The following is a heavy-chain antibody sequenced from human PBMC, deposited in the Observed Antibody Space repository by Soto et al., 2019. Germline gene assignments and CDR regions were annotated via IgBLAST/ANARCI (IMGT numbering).Heavy chain of an antibody. CDR2: INHSGST. J-gene: IGHJ3*02. Sequence: SETLSLTCAVYGGSFSGYYWSWIRQPPGKGLEWIGEINHSGSTNYNPSLKSRVTISVDTSKNQFSLKLSSVTAADTAVYYCARGGIAAFSNAFDIWGQGTMVTVSS. CDR3: ARGGIAAFSNAFDI. CDR1: GGSFSGYY. V-gene: IGHV4-34*01. D-gene: IGHD6-6*01.